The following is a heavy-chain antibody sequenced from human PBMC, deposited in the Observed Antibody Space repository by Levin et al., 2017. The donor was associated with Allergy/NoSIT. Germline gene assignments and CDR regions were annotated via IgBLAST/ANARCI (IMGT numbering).Heavy chain of an antibody. D-gene: IGHD3-10*01. CDR3: AEAGVFTGIGY. Sequence: GGSLRLSCAASGFTFSNHWMHWVRQAPGKGLVWVSRINSDGSSTNYADSVKGRFTIARDNAKKTLYPQMNSLSAEDTAVYFCAEAGVFTGIGYWGPGTLVTVSS. CDR2: INSDGSST. J-gene: IGHJ4*02. V-gene: IGHV3-74*01. CDR1: GFTFSNHW.